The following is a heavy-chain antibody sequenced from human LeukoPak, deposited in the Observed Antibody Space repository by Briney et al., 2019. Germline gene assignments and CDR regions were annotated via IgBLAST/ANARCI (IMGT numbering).Heavy chain of an antibody. J-gene: IGHJ5*02. CDR1: GGSISSSNW. Sequence: SETLSLTCAVSGGSISSSNWWSWVRQPPGKGLEWIGEIYHSGSTNYNPSLKSRVTISVDTSKNQFSLKLSSVTAADTAVYYCARNDFWRSFDPWGQGTLVTVSS. CDR2: IYHSGST. V-gene: IGHV4-4*02. D-gene: IGHD3-3*01. CDR3: ARNDFWRSFDP.